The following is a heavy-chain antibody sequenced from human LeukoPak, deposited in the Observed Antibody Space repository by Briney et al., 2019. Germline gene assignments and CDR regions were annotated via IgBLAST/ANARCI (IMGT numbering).Heavy chain of an antibody. CDR2: INPSGGST. CDR1: GYTFTSYY. CDR3: ARERGNDYGDYLGAFDI. Sequence: ASVKVSCKASGYTFTSYYMHWVRQAPGQGLEWMGIINPSGGSTSYAQKFQGRVTMTRDTSISTAYMELSRLRSDDTAVYYCARERGNDYGDYLGAFDIWGQGTMVTVSS. J-gene: IGHJ3*02. V-gene: IGHV1-46*01. D-gene: IGHD4-17*01.